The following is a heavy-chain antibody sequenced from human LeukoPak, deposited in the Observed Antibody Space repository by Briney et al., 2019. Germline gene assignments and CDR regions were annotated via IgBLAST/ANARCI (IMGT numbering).Heavy chain of an antibody. Sequence: GGSLRLSCAASGFTFSSYSMNWARQAPGKGLEWVSSISSSSSYIYYADSVKGRFTISRDNSKNTLCLQMNSLRAEDTAVYYCAKEIWPTVTTPGHTHFDYWGQGTLVTVSS. CDR2: ISSSSSYI. CDR1: GFTFSSYS. J-gene: IGHJ4*02. D-gene: IGHD4-17*01. V-gene: IGHV3-21*01. CDR3: AKEIWPTVTTPGHTHFDY.